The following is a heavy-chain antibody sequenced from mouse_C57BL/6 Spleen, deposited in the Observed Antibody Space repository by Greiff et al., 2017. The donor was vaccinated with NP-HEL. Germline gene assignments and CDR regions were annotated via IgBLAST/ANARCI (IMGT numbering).Heavy chain of an antibody. J-gene: IGHJ3*01. V-gene: IGHV10-1*01. CDR3: VRSDGYQAWFAY. Sequence: EVKLVESGGGLVQPKGSLKLSCAASGFSFNTYAMNWVRQAPGKGLEWVARIRSKSNNYATYYADSVKDRFTISRDDSESMLYLQMNNLKTEDTAMYYCVRSDGYQAWFAYWGQGTLVTVSA. CDR1: GFSFNTYA. CDR2: IRSKSNNYAT. D-gene: IGHD2-3*01.